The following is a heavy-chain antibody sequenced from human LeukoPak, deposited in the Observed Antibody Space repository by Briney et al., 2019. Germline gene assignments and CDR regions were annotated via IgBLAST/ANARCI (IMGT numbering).Heavy chain of an antibody. CDR2: ISAYNGYT. J-gene: IGHJ3*02. CDR1: GYTFTSYG. Sequence: ASVKVSCKASGYTFTSYGISWVRQAPGQGLEWMGWISAYNGYTNYAQKLQGRVTMTTDTSTSTAYMELRSLRSDDTAVYYCARDISVVVEPAAIRDYAFDIWGQGTMVTVSS. D-gene: IGHD2-2*02. CDR3: ARDISVVVEPAAIRDYAFDI. V-gene: IGHV1-18*01.